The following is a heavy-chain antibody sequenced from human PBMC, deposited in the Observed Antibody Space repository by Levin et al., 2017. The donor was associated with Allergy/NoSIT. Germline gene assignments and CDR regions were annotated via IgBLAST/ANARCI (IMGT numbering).Heavy chain of an antibody. CDR3: AREDGSTFDF. D-gene: IGHD2-2*03. CDR2: IYYSGST. Sequence: SETLSLTCTVSGGSISGGGYHWTWIRQHPETGLEWIGYIYYSGSTFYNPSLKSRLMISVDTSKNQFSMNVSSVTAADTAVYYCAREDGSTFDFWGQGALVTVAS. CDR1: GGSISGGGYH. V-gene: IGHV4-31*03. J-gene: IGHJ4*02.